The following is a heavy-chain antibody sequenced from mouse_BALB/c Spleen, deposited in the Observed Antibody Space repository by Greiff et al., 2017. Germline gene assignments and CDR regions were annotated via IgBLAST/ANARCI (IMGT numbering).Heavy chain of an antibody. Sequence: EVKVEESGPGLVKPSQSLSLTCTVTGYSITSDYAWNWIRQFPGNKLEWMGYISYSGSTSYNPSLKSRISITRDTSKNQFFLQLNSVTTEDTATYYCARCPYGYMDYWGQGTSVTVSS. CDR1: GYSITSDYA. V-gene: IGHV3-2*02. CDR3: ARCPYGYMDY. D-gene: IGHD1-2*01. CDR2: ISYSGST. J-gene: IGHJ4*01.